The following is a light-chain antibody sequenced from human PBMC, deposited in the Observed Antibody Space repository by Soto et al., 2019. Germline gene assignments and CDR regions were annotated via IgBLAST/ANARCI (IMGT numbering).Light chain of an antibody. CDR1: SSDVGAYNY. V-gene: IGLV2-14*01. J-gene: IGLJ3*02. Sequence: QAVVTQPASVSGSPGQSITISCTGTSSDVGAYNYVSWYQQHPGKAPKFMIYDVNNRPSGVSDCFSGSKSGNTASLTISGLQAEAEADYYCSSFTNSNAWVFGGGTKVTVL. CDR2: DVN. CDR3: SSFTNSNAWV.